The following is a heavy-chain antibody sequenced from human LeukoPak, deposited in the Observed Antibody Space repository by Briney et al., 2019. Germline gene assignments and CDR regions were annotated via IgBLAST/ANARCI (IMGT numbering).Heavy chain of an antibody. CDR1: GFTFNVYS. D-gene: IGHD3-22*01. CDR2: ISSNSKYI. J-gene: IGHJ4*02. V-gene: IGHV3-21*01. CDR3: ARDSSDFDY. Sequence: GGSLRLSCAASGFTFNVYSMNWVRQAPGKGLEWVSSISSNSKYIYYADSMRGRFTVSRDNAKNSLFLQLNSLRAEDTAVYYCARDSSDFDYWGQGILVTVSS.